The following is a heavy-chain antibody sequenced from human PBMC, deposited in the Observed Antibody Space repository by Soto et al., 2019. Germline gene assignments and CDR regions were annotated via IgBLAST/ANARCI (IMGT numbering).Heavy chain of an antibody. D-gene: IGHD3-10*01. CDR1: GFSLSTSGVG. Sequence: SGPTLVNPTPTLTLTCTFSGFSLSTSGVGVGWIRQPPGKALEWLALIYWNDDKRYSPSLKSRLTITKDTTKNQEVLTMTNMDPVYTATYYCAHSVGDRLLLRFGEPFDYWGQGTLVTICS. V-gene: IGHV2-5*01. CDR3: AHSVGDRLLLRFGEPFDY. J-gene: IGHJ4*02. CDR2: IYWNDDK.